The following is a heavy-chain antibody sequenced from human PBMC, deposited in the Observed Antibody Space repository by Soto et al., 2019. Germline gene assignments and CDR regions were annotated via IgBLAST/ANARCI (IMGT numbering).Heavy chain of an antibody. CDR3: AXDQEAGSFFPYYYGMDV. CDR1: GFTFSSYA. CDR2: ISSSGSTI. D-gene: IGHD6-13*01. Sequence: PGVSLRLSCAASGFTFSSYAMSWVRQAPGKGLEWVSYISSSGSTIYYADSVKGRFTISRDNAKNSLYLQMDSLRAEDTAVYYCAXDQEAGSFFPYYYGMDVWGQGTTVTVSS. J-gene: IGHJ6*02. V-gene: IGHV3-48*03.